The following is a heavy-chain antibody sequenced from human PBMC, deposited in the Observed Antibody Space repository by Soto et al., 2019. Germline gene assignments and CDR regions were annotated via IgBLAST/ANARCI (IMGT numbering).Heavy chain of an antibody. J-gene: IGHJ4*02. Sequence: ASETLSLTCAVYGGSFSGYYWSWIRQPPGKGLEWIGEINHSGSTNYNPSLKSRVTISVDTSKNQFSLKLSSVTAADTAVYYCARAYGGYADYWGQGALVTVSS. V-gene: IGHV4-34*01. D-gene: IGHD5-12*01. CDR1: GGSFSGYY. CDR3: ARAYGGYADY. CDR2: INHSGST.